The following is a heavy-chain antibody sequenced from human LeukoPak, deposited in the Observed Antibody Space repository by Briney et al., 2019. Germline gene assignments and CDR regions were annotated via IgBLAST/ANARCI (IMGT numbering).Heavy chain of an antibody. CDR3: ARWDTAMVYFDY. D-gene: IGHD5-18*01. J-gene: IGHJ4*02. V-gene: IGHV6-1*01. CDR1: GDSVSSNSAA. CDR2: TYYRSKWYN. Sequence: SQTLSLTCAISGDSVSSNSAAWNWIRQSPSRGLEWLGRTYYRSKWYNDYAVSVKSRITINPDTSKNQFSLQLDSVTAADTAVYYCARWDTAMVYFDYWGQGTLVTVSS.